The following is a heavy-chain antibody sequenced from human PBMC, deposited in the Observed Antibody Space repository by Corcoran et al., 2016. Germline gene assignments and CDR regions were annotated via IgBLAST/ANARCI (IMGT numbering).Heavy chain of an antibody. V-gene: IGHV1-18*01. J-gene: IGHJ5*02. CDR2: ISAYNGNT. CDR1: GYTFTSYG. Sequence: QVQLVQSGAEVKKPGASVKVSCKASGYTFTSYGINWVRQAPGQGLEWVGWISAYNGNTNYAQKLQGRVAMTTDTSTSTAYMELRSLRSDDTAVDYWARDGGYNFWSGYYTGYWFDPWGQGTLVTVSS. CDR3: ARDGGYNFWSGYYTGYWFDP. D-gene: IGHD3-3*01.